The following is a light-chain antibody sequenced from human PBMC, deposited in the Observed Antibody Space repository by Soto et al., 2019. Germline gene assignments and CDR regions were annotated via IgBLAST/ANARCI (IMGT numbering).Light chain of an antibody. Sequence: QSALTQPASVSGSPGQSITISCTGTSSGVGGYNYVSWYQQHPGKAPKLMIYEVSNRPSGVSNRFSGPKSGNTASLTISGLQAEDEADYYCSSYTRSILLFGGGTQLTVL. J-gene: IGLJ2*01. CDR3: SSYTRSILL. V-gene: IGLV2-14*01. CDR2: EVS. CDR1: SSGVGGYNY.